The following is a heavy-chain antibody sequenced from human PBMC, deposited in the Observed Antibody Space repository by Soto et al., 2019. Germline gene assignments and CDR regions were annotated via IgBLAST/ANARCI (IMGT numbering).Heavy chain of an antibody. CDR3: ARDAPGGGGLSYFDY. D-gene: IGHD3-10*01. V-gene: IGHV1-69*01. CDR1: GGTFSSYA. Sequence: QVQLVQSGAEVKKPGSSVKVSCKASGGTFSSYAISWVRQAPGQGLEWMGGIIPIFGTANYAQKFQGRVTITAEESTSTAYMELRSLRSGDTAVYYCARDAPGGGGLSYFDYWGQGTLVTVSS. CDR2: IIPIFGTA. J-gene: IGHJ4*02.